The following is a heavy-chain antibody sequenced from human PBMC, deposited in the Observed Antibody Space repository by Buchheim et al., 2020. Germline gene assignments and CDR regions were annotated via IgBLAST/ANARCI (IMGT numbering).Heavy chain of an antibody. Sequence: QVQLVQSGAEVKKPGASVKVSCKSSGYTFSNFGFTWVRQAPGQGLEWMGWISGLNGNRNYAQKFQGRVTMTTDTSTSTAHMELRSLSSDDTAVYYCARDHRYSGFDLSEDHYYGMDVWGQGT. J-gene: IGHJ6*02. CDR2: ISGLNGNR. CDR1: GYTFSNFG. V-gene: IGHV1-18*01. D-gene: IGHD5-12*01. CDR3: ARDHRYSGFDLSEDHYYGMDV.